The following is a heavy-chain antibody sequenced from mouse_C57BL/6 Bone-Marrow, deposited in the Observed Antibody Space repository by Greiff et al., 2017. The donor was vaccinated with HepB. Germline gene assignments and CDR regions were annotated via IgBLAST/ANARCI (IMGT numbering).Heavy chain of an antibody. D-gene: IGHD4-1*01. V-gene: IGHV1-26*01. J-gene: IGHJ4*01. CDR2: INPNNGGT. CDR1: GYTFTDYY. CDR3: ERWGWDVGAMDY. Sequence: EVQLQQSGPELVKPGASVKISCKASGYTFTDYYMNWVKQSHGKSLEWIGDINPNNGGTSYNQKFKGKATLTVDKSSSTAYMELRSLTSEDSAVYYCERWGWDVGAMDYWGQGTSVTVSS.